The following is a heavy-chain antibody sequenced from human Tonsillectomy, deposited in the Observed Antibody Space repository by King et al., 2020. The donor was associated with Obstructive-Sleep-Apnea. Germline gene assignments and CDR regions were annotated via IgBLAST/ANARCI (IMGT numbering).Heavy chain of an antibody. CDR2: IKHDGRAK. V-gene: IGHV3-7*03. Sequence: VQLVESGGGLVQPGGSLRLSCAASGFTFSKYWMYWVRQAPGKGLEWVANIKHDGRAKNYVDSVKGRFTISRDNAKNSLYLQMNSLRAEDTAVYYCARDPVAAGYVDIWGQGTKVTVSS. CDR3: ARDPVAAGYVDI. CDR1: GFTFSKYW. J-gene: IGHJ3*02. D-gene: IGHD6-13*01.